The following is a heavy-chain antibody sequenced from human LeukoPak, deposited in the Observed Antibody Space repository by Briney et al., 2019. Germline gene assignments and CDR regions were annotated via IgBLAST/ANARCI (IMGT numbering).Heavy chain of an antibody. CDR2: VSGDGGST. CDR1: GFTFDDYA. D-gene: IGHD5-18*01. J-gene: IGHJ4*02. CDR3: AKDYRGYSYGSSFDY. Sequence: QPGGSLRLSCAASGFTFDDYAMHWGRQAPGKGLEWVSLVSGDGGSTYYADSVKGRFTISRDNSKNSLYLQMNSLRTEDTALYYCAKDYRGYSYGSSFDYWGQGTLVTVSS. V-gene: IGHV3-43*02.